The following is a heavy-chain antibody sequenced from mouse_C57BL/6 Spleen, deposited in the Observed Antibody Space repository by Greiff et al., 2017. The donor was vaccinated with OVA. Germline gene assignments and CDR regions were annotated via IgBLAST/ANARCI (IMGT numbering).Heavy chain of an antibody. D-gene: IGHD1-1*01. CDR1: GYTFTDYY. V-gene: IGHV1-26*01. J-gene: IGHJ3*01. CDR3: ASPHYYGSRGGFAY. CDR2: INPNNGGT. Sequence: EVQLQQSGPELVKPGASVKISCKASGYTFTDYYMNWVKQSHGKSLEWIGDINPNNGGTSYNQKFKGKATLTVDKSSSTAYMELRSLTSEDSAVYYCASPHYYGSRGGFAYWGQGTLVTVSA.